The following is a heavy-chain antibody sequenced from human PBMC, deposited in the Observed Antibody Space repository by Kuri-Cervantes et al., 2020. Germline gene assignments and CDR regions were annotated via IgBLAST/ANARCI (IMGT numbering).Heavy chain of an antibody. J-gene: IGHJ5*02. V-gene: IGHV3-30-3*01. CDR3: ARVGMICYLEQGGLDP. D-gene: IGHD3-10*02. CDR1: EFTFSSYA. Sequence: SLKISCAASEFTFSSYAMNWVRQAPGKGLEWVAFISYDGSNKYYPDSVKGRFTISRDNSKNTLYLQMNSLRAEDTAVYDGARVGMICYLEQGGLDPWGQGTLVTVSS. CDR2: ISYDGSNK.